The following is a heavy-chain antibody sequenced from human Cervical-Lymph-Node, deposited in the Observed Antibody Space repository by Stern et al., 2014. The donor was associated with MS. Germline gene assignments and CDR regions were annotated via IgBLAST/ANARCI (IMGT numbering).Heavy chain of an antibody. V-gene: IGHV1-46*01. Sequence: QLVQSGAEVKKPGASVKVSCKASGYTFTSYYVHWVRQAPGEGLEWMGIIDPSGGSTSYAQKFQGRVSLTRDTSTSTVYMELNSLRSDDTAMYYCAREHTAMGFGYWGQGTLVTVSS. D-gene: IGHD5-18*01. CDR2: IDPSGGST. J-gene: IGHJ4*02. CDR1: GYTFTSYY. CDR3: AREHTAMGFGY.